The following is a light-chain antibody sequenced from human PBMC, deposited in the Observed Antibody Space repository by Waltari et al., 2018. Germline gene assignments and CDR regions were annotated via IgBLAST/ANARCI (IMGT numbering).Light chain of an antibody. J-gene: IGLJ2*01. CDR1: SSDVGNSKR. V-gene: IGLV2-23*02. CDR3: SSYAGSSKGV. CDR2: AVS. Sequence: QSALTQPASVYGAPGQSITISCTGTSSDVGNSKRVSWYQQHPGKAPKLRIYAVSKRPSGVSDRFSGSKSGDMASLTISGLQPEDEAEYFCSSYAGSSKGVFGGGTKVTVL.